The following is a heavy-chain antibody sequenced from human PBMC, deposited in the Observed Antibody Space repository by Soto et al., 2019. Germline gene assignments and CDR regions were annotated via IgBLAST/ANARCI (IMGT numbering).Heavy chain of an antibody. J-gene: IGHJ5*02. V-gene: IGHV3-23*01. CDR1: GSTFSSHA. CDR3: AKDPGTLGYCSDGVCYTGWFDP. D-gene: IGHD2-8*01. CDR2: ISGSGGRT. Sequence: GGSLRLSXAASGSTFSSHAMSWVSQAPGKGLGWVSAISGSGGRTYYADSVKGRFTISRDNSKNTLNLKMNSLRGEDTAVYYCAKDPGTLGYCSDGVCYTGWFDPWGQGTLVTVSS.